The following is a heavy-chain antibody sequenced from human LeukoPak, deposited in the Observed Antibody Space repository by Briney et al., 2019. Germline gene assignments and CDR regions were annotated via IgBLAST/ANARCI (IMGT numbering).Heavy chain of an antibody. CDR2: INPNSGGT. Sequence: ASVKVSCKASGYTFTGYYMHWVRQAPGQGLEWMGWINPNSGGTDYAQRFQGRVTMTRDTSISTAYMELSRLRSDDTAVYYCARGPSSGWFLSQFDYWGQGTLVTDSS. J-gene: IGHJ4*02. V-gene: IGHV1-2*02. D-gene: IGHD6-19*01. CDR1: GYTFTGYY. CDR3: ARGPSSGWFLSQFDY.